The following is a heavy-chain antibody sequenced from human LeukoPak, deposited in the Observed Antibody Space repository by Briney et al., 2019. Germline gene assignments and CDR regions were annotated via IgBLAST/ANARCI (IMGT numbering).Heavy chain of an antibody. V-gene: IGHV4-34*01. CDR2: ISHSGSS. CDR3: ARVGNYYDSKPNWFDP. J-gene: IGHJ5*02. Sequence: SETLSLTCAVYGGSFSGYYWSWIRQPPGKGLEWIGEISHSGSSNYNPSLKSRVHISVDTSKDQFSLKLSSVTAADTAVYYCARVGNYYDSKPNWFDPWGQGTLVTVSS. D-gene: IGHD3-22*01. CDR1: GGSFSGYY.